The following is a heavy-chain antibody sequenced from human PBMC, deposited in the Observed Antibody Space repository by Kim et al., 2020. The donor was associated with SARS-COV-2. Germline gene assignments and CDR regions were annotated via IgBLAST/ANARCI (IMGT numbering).Heavy chain of an antibody. J-gene: IGHJ4*02. V-gene: IGHV3-48*02. D-gene: IGHD6-19*01. Sequence: GGSLRLSCAASGFTFSSYSMNWVRQAPGKGLEWVSYISSSSSTIYYADSVKGRFTISRDNAKNSLYLQMNSLRDEDTAVYYCARLVAGTSFSRYFDYWGQGTLVTVSS. CDR3: ARLVAGTSFSRYFDY. CDR2: ISSSSSTI. CDR1: GFTFSSYS.